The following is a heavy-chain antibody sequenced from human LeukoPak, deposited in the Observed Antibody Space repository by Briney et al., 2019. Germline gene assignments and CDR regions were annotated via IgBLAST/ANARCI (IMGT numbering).Heavy chain of an antibody. J-gene: IGHJ4*02. V-gene: IGHV3-53*01. D-gene: IGHD6-19*01. CDR3: ARVPDSTGWYLDY. CDR1: GFTVSSNY. CDR2: IHSGGTT. Sequence: PGGSLRLSCAASGFTVSSNYMTWVRQAPGKGLEWVSVIHSGGTTNYADSVKGRFTISRDNSKNTLYLQMNNLRAEDTAVYYCARVPDSTGWYLDYWGQGTRVTVSS.